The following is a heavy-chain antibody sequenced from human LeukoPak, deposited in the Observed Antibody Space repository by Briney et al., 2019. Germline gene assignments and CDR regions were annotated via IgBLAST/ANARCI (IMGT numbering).Heavy chain of an antibody. V-gene: IGHV4-59*01. D-gene: IGHD4-17*01. CDR1: GGSISSYY. CDR3: ARDTTTVTPVGFDY. Sequence: SETLSLTCTVSGGSISSYYWSWIRQPPGKGLEWIGYIYYSGSTNYNPSPKSRVTISVDTSKNQFSLKLSSVAAADTAVYYCARDTTTVTPVGFDYWGQGTLVTVSS. CDR2: IYYSGST. J-gene: IGHJ4*02.